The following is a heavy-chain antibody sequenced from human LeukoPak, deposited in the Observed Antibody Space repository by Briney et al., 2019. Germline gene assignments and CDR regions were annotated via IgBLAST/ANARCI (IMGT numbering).Heavy chain of an antibody. D-gene: IGHD3-3*01. J-gene: IGHJ5*02. V-gene: IGHV1-18*01. CDR2: ISAYNGNT. CDR1: GYTFTSYG. CDR3: ARALTPYYYDFWSGYYVLDP. Sequence: ASVKVSCKASGYTFTSYGISWVRQAPGQGLEWMGWISAYNGNTNYAQKLQGRVTMTTDTSTSTAYMELRSLRSDDTAVYYCARALTPYYYDFWSGYYVLDPWGQGTLVTVS.